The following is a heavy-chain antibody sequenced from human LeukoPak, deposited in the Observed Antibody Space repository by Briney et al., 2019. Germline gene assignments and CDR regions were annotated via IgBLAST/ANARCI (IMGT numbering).Heavy chain of an antibody. D-gene: IGHD5-12*01. J-gene: IGHJ4*02. CDR1: GYSFTSYW. V-gene: IGHV5-51*01. CDR3: ARSKRYSGYNFDY. Sequence: GESLKISCKGSGYSFTSYWIGWVRQMPGKGLEWMGIIYPGDSDTRYSPSFQGQVTISADKSISTAYLQWSSLKASDAAMYYCARSKRYSGYNFDYWGQGTLVTVSS. CDR2: IYPGDSDT.